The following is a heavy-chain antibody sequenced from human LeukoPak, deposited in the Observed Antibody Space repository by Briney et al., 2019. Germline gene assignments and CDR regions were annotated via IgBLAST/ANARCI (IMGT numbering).Heavy chain of an antibody. CDR2: INHSGST. CDR3: ARGRGYSLH. D-gene: IGHD5-18*01. J-gene: IGHJ4*02. CDR1: GYSISNNFY. V-gene: IGHV4-38-2*02. Sequence: SETLSLTCTVSGYSISNNFYWAWIRQSPGKGLEWIVSINHSGSTNYNPSLKSRVTISVDTSKNQFSLKLSSVTAADTAVYYCARGRGYSLHWGQGTLVTVSS.